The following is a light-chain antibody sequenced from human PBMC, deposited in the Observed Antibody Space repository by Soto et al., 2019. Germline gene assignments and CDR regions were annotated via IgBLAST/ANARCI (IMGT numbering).Light chain of an antibody. CDR1: QSISSY. J-gene: IGKJ3*01. Sequence: EIVLTQSPATLSLSPGERATLSCRASQSISSYLAWYQQKPDQAPRLLIYDASNRATGIPARFSGSGSGTDFTRTISSLEPEDFAVYYCHQRSTWPFTFGPGTKVYIK. CDR3: HQRSTWPFT. V-gene: IGKV3-11*01. CDR2: DAS.